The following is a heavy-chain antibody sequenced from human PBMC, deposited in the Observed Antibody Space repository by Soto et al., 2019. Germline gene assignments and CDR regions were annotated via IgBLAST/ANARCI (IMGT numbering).Heavy chain of an antibody. D-gene: IGHD3-16*01. CDR1: GFTVSNNY. CDR2: IYSGGST. V-gene: IGHV3-66*01. Sequence: EEQLVESGGDLVQPGGSLRLSCAASGFTVSNNYMSWVRQAPGKGLERVSLIYSGGSTYYADSVKGRFTISRDSSKNTLYLQMTSLRAEDTAMYYCAAYSHKGYWGQGTLVTVSS. CDR3: AAYSHKGY. J-gene: IGHJ4*02.